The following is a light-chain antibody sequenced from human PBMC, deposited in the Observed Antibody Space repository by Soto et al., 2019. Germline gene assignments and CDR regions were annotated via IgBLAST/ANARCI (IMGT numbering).Light chain of an antibody. CDR2: DSS. Sequence: DIQLTQSPSFLSASVEDMVTISCRASYDISSSLAWYQQEPGKPPKLLIYDSSTLQTWGPSRFTGSGSGRKFTLTISGLQFGDFATYFCQQLSHYPYPFGPCTKLE. CDR1: YDISSS. V-gene: IGKV1-9*01. CDR3: QQLSHYPYP. J-gene: IGKJ2*01.